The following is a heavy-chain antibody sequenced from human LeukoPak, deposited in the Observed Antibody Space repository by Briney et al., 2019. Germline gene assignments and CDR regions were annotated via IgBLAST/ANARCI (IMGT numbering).Heavy chain of an antibody. CDR1: GYSFPSYW. D-gene: IGHD3-22*01. CDR3: ARSITMIVVVAAFDI. V-gene: IGHV5-51*01. Sequence: GESLKISCKGSGYSFPSYWIGWVRQVPGKGLEWMGIIYPGDSDTRYSPSFQGQVTISADKSISTAYLQWSSLKASDTAMYYCARSITMIVVVAAFDIWGQGTMVTVSS. CDR2: IYPGDSDT. J-gene: IGHJ3*02.